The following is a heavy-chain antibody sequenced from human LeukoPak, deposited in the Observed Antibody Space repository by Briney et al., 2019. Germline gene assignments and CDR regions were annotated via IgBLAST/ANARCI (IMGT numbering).Heavy chain of an antibody. V-gene: IGHV4-38-2*02. CDR3: ARVRPGIAATGTWAAPV. J-gene: IGHJ4*02. D-gene: IGHD6-13*01. CDR2: VHHSGSI. Sequence: SETLSPTCTVSGYSISSGYWWGWIRQSPGMGLEWIGSVHHSGSIYYNPSFKSRVTISVDTSKNQFSLKLSSVTAADTAVYYCARVRPGIAATGTWAAPVWGQGTLVTVSS. CDR1: GYSISSGYW.